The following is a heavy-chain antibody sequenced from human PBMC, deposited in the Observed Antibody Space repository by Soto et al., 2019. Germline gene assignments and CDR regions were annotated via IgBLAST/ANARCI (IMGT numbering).Heavy chain of an antibody. CDR3: ARVRCSSTSCYFGEDYYNYGLDF. CDR1: GYSFTSYG. CDR2: ISAYNGNT. Sequence: ASVKVSCKASGYSFTSYGISWVRQAPGQGLEWMGWISAYNGNTNYEQKLEGRVTMTTDTSTSTAYMELRSLRSDDTAVYYCARVRCSSTSCYFGEDYYNYGLDFWGQGTTVTVSS. D-gene: IGHD2-2*01. J-gene: IGHJ6*02. V-gene: IGHV1-18*04.